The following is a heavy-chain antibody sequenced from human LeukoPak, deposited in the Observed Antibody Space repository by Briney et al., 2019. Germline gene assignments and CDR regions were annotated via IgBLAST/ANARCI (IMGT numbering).Heavy chain of an antibody. CDR2: IYSGGST. V-gene: IGHV3-66*01. CDR1: GFTVSDNY. D-gene: IGHD3-22*01. Sequence: GGSLRLSCAASGFTVSDNYMIWDRQAPGKGLEWVSVIYSGGSTYYADSVKGRFTISRDNSKNTLYLQMNSLRAEDAAVYYCARGRSSAYYFDNWGQGTLVTVSS. J-gene: IGHJ4*02. CDR3: ARGRSSAYYFDN.